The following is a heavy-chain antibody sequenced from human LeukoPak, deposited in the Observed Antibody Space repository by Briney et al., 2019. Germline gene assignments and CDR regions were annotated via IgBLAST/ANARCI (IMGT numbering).Heavy chain of an antibody. D-gene: IGHD1-26*01. Sequence: SVKVSCKASGGTFSSYAISWVRQAPGQGLEWMGRIIPILGIANYAQKFQGRVTITADKSTSTAYMELSSLRSEDTAVYYCTIRRDKGRGIDYWGQGTLVTVSS. J-gene: IGHJ4*02. V-gene: IGHV1-69*04. CDR1: GGTFSSYA. CDR3: TIRRDKGRGIDY. CDR2: IIPILGIA.